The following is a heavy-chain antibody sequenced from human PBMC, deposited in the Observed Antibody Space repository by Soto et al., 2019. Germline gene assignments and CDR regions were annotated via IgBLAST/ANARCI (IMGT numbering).Heavy chain of an antibody. V-gene: IGHV3-9*01. J-gene: IGHJ6*02. Sequence: EVPLVESGGGLVQPGRSLRLSCAASGFTFDDYAMHWVRQAPGKGLEWVSGISWNSGTIGYADSVKGRFTISRDNAKYSLYLQMNSLRAEDTALYYCAKYSTLGGWGGMDVWGQGTTVTVSS. CDR3: AKYSTLGGWGGMDV. CDR1: GFTFDDYA. CDR2: ISWNSGTI. D-gene: IGHD3-16*01.